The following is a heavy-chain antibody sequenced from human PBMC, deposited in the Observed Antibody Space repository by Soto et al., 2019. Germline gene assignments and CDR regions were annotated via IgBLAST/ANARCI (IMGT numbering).Heavy chain of an antibody. J-gene: IGHJ5*02. CDR3: ARTVTYYDILTGHVLENWSDP. CDR1: GFSLSNARMG. Sequence: QVTLKESGPVLVKPTETLTLTCTVSGFSLSNARMGVSWIRQPPGKALEWLAHIFSNDEKSYSTSLKSRLTISKDTSKSQVVLTLTNMDPVDTATYYCARTVTYYDILTGHVLENWSDPWRQGTLLTVSS. V-gene: IGHV2-26*01. CDR2: IFSNDEK. D-gene: IGHD3-9*01.